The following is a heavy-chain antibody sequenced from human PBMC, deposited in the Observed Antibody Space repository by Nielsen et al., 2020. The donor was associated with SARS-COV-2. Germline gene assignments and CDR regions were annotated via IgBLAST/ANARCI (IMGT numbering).Heavy chain of an antibody. J-gene: IGHJ4*02. V-gene: IGHV3-23*01. CDR1: GFTFSSYA. CDR2: ISGSGGST. Sequence: GESLKISCAASGFTFSSYAMSWVRQAPGKGLEWVSAISGSGGSTYYADSVKGRFTISRENAKNSLYLQMNSLRAEDTAVYYCARDLGWEPNDYWGQGTLVTVSS. CDR3: ARDLGWEPNDY. D-gene: IGHD1-26*01.